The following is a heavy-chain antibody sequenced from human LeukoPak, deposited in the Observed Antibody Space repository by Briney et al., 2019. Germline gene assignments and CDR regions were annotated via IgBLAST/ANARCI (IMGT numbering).Heavy chain of an antibody. Sequence: PSETLSLTCTVSGGSLRSYYWSWIRQAPGKRLEWIGYTSYSGSGDTKYNPSLQSRVTISVDTSKNQFSLKLSSVTAADTAVYYCARPGRYCSSTSCYSLFDYWGQGTLVTVSS. CDR1: GGSLRSYY. J-gene: IGHJ4*02. D-gene: IGHD2-2*01. CDR2: TSYSGSGDT. CDR3: ARPGRYCSSTSCYSLFDY. V-gene: IGHV4-59*08.